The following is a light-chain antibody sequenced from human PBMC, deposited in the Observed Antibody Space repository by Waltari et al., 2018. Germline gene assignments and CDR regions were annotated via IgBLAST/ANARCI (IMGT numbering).Light chain of an antibody. CDR2: KVS. J-gene: IGKJ1*01. Sequence: DVVMTQSPLSLPVTLGQPASIPCRSTQSLVYRDGNTYLSWFQQRPGQSPRRLIYKVSNRDSGVPDRFSGSGSGTVFTLKISRVEAEDVGFYYCMQGTHWPRTFGPGTKVEIK. CDR3: MQGTHWPRT. CDR1: QSLVYRDGNTY. V-gene: IGKV2-30*01.